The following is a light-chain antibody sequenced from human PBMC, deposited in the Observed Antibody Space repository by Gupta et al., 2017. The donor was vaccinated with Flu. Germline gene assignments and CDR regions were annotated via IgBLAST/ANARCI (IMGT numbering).Light chain of an antibody. Sequence: EIVLTQSPGTLSLSPGERATLSCRASQSVKRNHLAWYRQKPGQAPRLIIYGASNSSTGITDRFSGSGSGTDFTLTISRLESEDFAVFYWHKDCYSHIFGQGTKVEIK. CDR2: GAS. CDR3: HKDCYSHI. J-gene: IGKJ2*01. V-gene: IGKV3-20*01. CDR1: QSVKRNH.